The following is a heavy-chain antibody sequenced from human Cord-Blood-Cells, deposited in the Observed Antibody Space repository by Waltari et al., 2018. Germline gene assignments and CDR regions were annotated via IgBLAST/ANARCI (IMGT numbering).Heavy chain of an antibody. V-gene: IGHV4-34*01. CDR2: INHSGST. D-gene: IGHD7-27*01. CDR1: GGSFSGYY. CDR3: ARGPGFDY. J-gene: IGHJ4*02. Sequence: VQLQQWGAGLFKPPETLSLTCAVSGGSFSGYYWSWIRQPPGKELEWIGEINHSGSTNYNPSLKSRVTISVDTSKNQFSLKLSSVTAADTAVYYCARGPGFDYWGQGTLVTVSS.